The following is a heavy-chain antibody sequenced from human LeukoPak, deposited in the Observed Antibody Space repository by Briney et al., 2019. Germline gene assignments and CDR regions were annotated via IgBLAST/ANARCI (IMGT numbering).Heavy chain of an antibody. D-gene: IGHD2-15*01. CDR1: GGSISSYY. CDR3: ARGGIPVVVAATGYFDY. V-gene: IGHV4-59*08. CDR2: IYYSGST. J-gene: IGHJ4*02. Sequence: SETLSLTCTVSGGSISSYYWSWIRQPPGKGLEWIGYIYYSGSTNYNPSLTSRVTISVDTSNNQFSLKLSSVTAADTAVYYCARGGIPVVVAATGYFDYWGQGTLVTVSS.